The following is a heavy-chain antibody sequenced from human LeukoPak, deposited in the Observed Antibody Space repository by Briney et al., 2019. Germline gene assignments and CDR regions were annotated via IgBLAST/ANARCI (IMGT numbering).Heavy chain of an antibody. J-gene: IGHJ3*02. V-gene: IGHV3-23*01. CDR1: GFTFSSYA. CDR3: AKDEPKYYYDSSGYQNI. CDR2: ISGSGGST. D-gene: IGHD3-22*01. Sequence: GGSLRLSCAASGFTFSSYAMSWVRQAPGKGLEWVSAISGSGGSTYYADFVKGRFTISRDNSKNTLYLQMNSLRAEDTAVYYCAKDEPKYYYDSSGYQNIWGQGTMVTVSS.